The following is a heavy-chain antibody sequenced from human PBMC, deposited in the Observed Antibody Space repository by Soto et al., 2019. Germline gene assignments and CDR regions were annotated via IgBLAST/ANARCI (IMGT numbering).Heavy chain of an antibody. V-gene: IGHV4-38-2*01. CDR3: ERGVTGTLDY. CDR1: WYSVSGGYY. D-gene: IGHD1-20*01. J-gene: IGHJ4*02. Sequence: SETLSLSFAVSWYSVSGGYYWNCIRQSPGNGLEWIGCVYYNGITFHNPSLKSRVTMTADTSKNHFSLRLTSVDDAATAVYLCERGVTGTLDYSGQGTLVTVSS. CDR2: VYYNGIT.